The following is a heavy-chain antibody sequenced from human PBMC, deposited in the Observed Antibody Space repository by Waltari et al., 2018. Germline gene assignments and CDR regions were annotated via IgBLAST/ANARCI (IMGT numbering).Heavy chain of an antibody. J-gene: IGHJ6*02. CDR1: GFSLSTSGMC. D-gene: IGHD2-2*01. CDR3: ARLIVVVPAATSYYYYGMDV. CDR2: IDWYDDK. Sequence: QVTLRESGPALVKPTQTLTLTCTFSGFSLSTSGMCVSWIRQPPGKALEWLARIDWYDDKYYSTSLKTRLTISKDTSKNQVVLTMTNMDPVDTATYYCARLIVVVPAATSYYYYGMDVWGQGTTVTVSS. V-gene: IGHV2-70*15.